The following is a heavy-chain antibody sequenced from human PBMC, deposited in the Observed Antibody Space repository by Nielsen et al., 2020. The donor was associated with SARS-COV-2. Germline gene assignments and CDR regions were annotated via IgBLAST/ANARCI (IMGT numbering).Heavy chain of an antibody. J-gene: IGHJ5*02. V-gene: IGHV3-7*03. CDR1: GFSFRNYW. Sequence: GESLKISCAASGFSFRNYWMSWVRQPPGKGLEYVAHIKQDGSDKYYVDSVKGRFTISRDNAKNSLHLQMNNLRAEDTAIYYCLQGGASWGQGTLVTVSS. CDR2: IKQDGSDK. CDR3: LQGGAS. D-gene: IGHD1-1*01.